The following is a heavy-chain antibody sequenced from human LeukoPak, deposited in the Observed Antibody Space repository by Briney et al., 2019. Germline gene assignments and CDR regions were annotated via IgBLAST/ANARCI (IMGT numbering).Heavy chain of an antibody. CDR3: ARNNTLMMYPRGGEDKGFDY. V-gene: IGHV4-39*01. J-gene: IGHJ4*02. D-gene: IGHD2-8*01. Sequence: PSETLSLTCTVSGDAISTYYWGWIRQPPGKGLEWIGSIYYSGSTHYNPSLKSRVTISVDTSKNEFSLKLSSVTAADTAVYYCARNNTLMMYPRGGEDKGFDYWGQGTLVTVSS. CDR2: IYYSGST. CDR1: GDAISTYY.